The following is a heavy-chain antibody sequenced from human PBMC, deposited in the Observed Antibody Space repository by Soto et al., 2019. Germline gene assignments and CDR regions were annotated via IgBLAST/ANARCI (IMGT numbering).Heavy chain of an antibody. V-gene: IGHV1-69*06. CDR1: GGTFSSYA. Sequence: SVKVSCKASGGTFSSYAISWVRQAPGQGLEWMGGIIPIFGTANYAQKFQGRVTITADKSTSTAYMELSSLRSEDTAVYYCARDPTSPGALIYGMDVWGQGTTVTVSS. CDR2: IIPIFGTA. CDR3: ARDPTSPGALIYGMDV. D-gene: IGHD3-10*01. J-gene: IGHJ6*02.